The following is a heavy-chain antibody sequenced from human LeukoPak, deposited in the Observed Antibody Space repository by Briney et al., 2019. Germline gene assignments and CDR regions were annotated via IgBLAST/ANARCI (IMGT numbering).Heavy chain of an antibody. V-gene: IGHV1-3*01. D-gene: IGHD3-10*01. J-gene: IGHJ6*02. Sequence: GASVKVSCKASGYTFTSYAMHWVRQAPGQRLEWMGWINACNGNTKYSQKFQGRVTITRDTSASTAYMELSSLRSEDTAVYYCARGMVRGVIIKGIYYGMDVWGQGTTVTVSS. CDR2: INACNGNT. CDR3: ARGMVRGVIIKGIYYGMDV. CDR1: GYTFTSYA.